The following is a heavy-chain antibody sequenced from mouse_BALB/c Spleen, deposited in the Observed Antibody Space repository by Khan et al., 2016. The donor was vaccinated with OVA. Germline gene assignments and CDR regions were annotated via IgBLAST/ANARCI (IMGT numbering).Heavy chain of an antibody. CDR2: ISSSGST. CDR1: GYSITSDYA. Sequence: QLEESGPGLVKPSQSLSLTCTVTGYSITSDYAWNWIRQFPGNKLEWMGYISSSGSTNYNPALKSRISITRDKSKNQFFLQLNSVPTEDTATYYCARDVSRNNSAMDYWGQGTSVTVSS. CDR3: ARDVSRNNSAMDY. V-gene: IGHV3-2*02. J-gene: IGHJ4*01.